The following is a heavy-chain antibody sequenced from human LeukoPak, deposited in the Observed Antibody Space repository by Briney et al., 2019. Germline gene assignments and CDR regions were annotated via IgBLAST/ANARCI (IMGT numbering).Heavy chain of an antibody. J-gene: IGHJ6*03. CDR2: IYTSGST. CDR3: ARGRGDSENNYYYYYMDV. CDR1: GGSISSYY. D-gene: IGHD2-21*02. Sequence: PSETLSLTCTVSGGSISSYYWSWIRQPAGKGLEWIGRIYTSGSTNYNPSLKSRVTVSVDTSKNQFSLKLSSVTAADTAVYYCARGRGDSENNYYYYYMDVWGKGTTVTVSS. V-gene: IGHV4-4*07.